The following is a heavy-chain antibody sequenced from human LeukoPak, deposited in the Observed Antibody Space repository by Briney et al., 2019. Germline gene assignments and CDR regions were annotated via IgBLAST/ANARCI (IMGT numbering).Heavy chain of an antibody. CDR1: GGSISSYY. V-gene: IGHV4-59*08. CDR2: IYYSGST. Sequence: PSETLSLTCTVSGGSISSYYWSWIRQPPGKGLEWIGYIYYSGSTNYNPSLKSRVTISVDTSKNQFSLKLSSVTAADTAVHYCARLGRDYDILTGYYPEYFQHWGQGTLVTVSS. J-gene: IGHJ1*01. D-gene: IGHD3-9*01. CDR3: ARLGRDYDILTGYYPEYFQH.